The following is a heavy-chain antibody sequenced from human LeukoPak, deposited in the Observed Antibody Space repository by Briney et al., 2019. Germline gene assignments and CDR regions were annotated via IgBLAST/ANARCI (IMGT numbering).Heavy chain of an antibody. CDR2: INPYSGDT. J-gene: IGHJ4*02. V-gene: IGHV1-2*02. CDR3: ARASVENTLRIDDY. D-gene: IGHD2-15*01. CDR1: GYTFTYYY. Sequence: ASVKVSCKASGYTFTYYYMHWVRQAPGQGLEWMGWINPYSGDTNYAQKFQGRVTMARDTSITTAYMDLSRLKSDDTAVYYCARASVENTLRIDDYWGQGTLVTVSS.